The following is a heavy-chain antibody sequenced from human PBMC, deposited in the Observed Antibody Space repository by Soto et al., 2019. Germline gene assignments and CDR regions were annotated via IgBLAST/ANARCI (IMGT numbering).Heavy chain of an antibody. CDR1: GFTFSPFW. V-gene: IGHV3-74*01. J-gene: IGHJ4*02. CDR2: INSDGNST. CDR3: ANHDYVWGSYRHEYYFDY. D-gene: IGHD3-16*01. Sequence: PGGSLRLSCAASGFTFSPFWMHWVRQVPGKGPVWVSRINSDGNSTSYADSVKGRFTISRDNSKNTLYLQMNSLRAEDTAVYYCANHDYVWGSYRHEYYFDYWGQGTLVTVSS.